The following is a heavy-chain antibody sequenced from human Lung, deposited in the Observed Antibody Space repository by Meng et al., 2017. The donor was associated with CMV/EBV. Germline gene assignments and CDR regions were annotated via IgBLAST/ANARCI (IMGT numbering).Heavy chain of an antibody. J-gene: IGHJ4*02. CDR3: ARDNSWGPDY. D-gene: IGHD6-13*01. Sequence: ASVXVSCMASGYTFTAHYFHWVRQAPGQGLEWTGWSHPHRGDTNYAQQFQGRVTLSRDTSINTGYMALTRLTSDHTAVYYCARDNSWGPDYWGQGTLVTVSS. V-gene: IGHV1-2*02. CDR2: SHPHRGDT. CDR1: GYTFTAHY.